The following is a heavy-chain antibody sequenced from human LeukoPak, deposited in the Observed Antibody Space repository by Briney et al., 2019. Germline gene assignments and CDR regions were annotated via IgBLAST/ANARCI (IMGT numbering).Heavy chain of an antibody. Sequence: GASVKVFCKASGYTFNGYYIHWVRRAPGQGLEWVGWMNPNTGTTKYGQTLQDRVIMTRDTSISTAYMELSRLRSDDTAVYYCARDSRPIFEWQQLGGDYWGQGTLVTVSS. V-gene: IGHV1-2*02. J-gene: IGHJ4*02. CDR2: MNPNTGTT. CDR3: ARDSRPIFEWQQLGGDY. D-gene: IGHD6-13*01. CDR1: GYTFNGYY.